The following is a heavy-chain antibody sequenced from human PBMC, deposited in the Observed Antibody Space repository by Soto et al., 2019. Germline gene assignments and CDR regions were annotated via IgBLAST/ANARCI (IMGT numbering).Heavy chain of an antibody. V-gene: IGHV3-48*03. D-gene: IGHD5-12*01. CDR2: ISSGGGTK. Sequence: EVQLVESGGGLVQPGGSLRLSCAASGFTFSAYEIHWVRQAPGEGLEWVSYISSGGGTKYYADSVKGRFTISRDNAQSSLYLQMNSLRVDDTAIYYCAREGDAGGYRFDIWGQGIMVTVSS. CDR1: GFTFSAYE. J-gene: IGHJ3*02. CDR3: AREGDAGGYRFDI.